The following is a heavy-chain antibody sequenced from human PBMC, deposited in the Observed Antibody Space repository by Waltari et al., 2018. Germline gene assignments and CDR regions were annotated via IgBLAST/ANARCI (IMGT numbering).Heavy chain of an antibody. CDR1: GLTFSSYA. J-gene: IGHJ6*02. D-gene: IGHD6-19*01. CDR3: AKDHRAVAGRVFYYYGMDV. V-gene: IGHV3-23*01. Sequence: EVQLLESGGGLVQPGGSLRLSCAASGLTFSSYAVSWVRQAPGKGLEWVSTISGSGGSTYDADSVKGRFTISRDKSKNTLYLQMNSLRAEDTAVYYCAKDHRAVAGRVFYYYGMDVWGQGTTVTVSS. CDR2: ISGSGGST.